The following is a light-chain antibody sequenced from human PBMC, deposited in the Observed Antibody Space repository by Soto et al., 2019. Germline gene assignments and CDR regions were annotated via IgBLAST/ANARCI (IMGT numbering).Light chain of an antibody. CDR2: EGS. V-gene: IGLV2-23*01. CDR1: SSDVGSYNL. J-gene: IGLJ1*01. Sequence: QSALTQPASVSGSPGQSITISCTGTSSDVGSYNLVSWYQQHPGKAPKLMIYEGSKRPSGVSNRFSGSKSGNTASLTISGLQAEDEADYYCCSYAGSSTYVFGTGIKVIVL. CDR3: CSYAGSSTYV.